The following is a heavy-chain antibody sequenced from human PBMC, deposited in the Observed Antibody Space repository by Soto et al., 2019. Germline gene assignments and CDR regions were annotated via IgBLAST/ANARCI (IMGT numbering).Heavy chain of an antibody. J-gene: IGHJ6*02. CDR2: IWYDGSNK. CDR1: GFTFSSHD. V-gene: IGHV3-33*08. D-gene: IGHD3-10*01. Sequence: GGSLRLSCAASGFTFSSHDMHWVRQAPGKGLEWVAVIWYDGSNKYYADSVKGRFTIARDNSKNTLYLQVNSLRAEDTAVYYCARDRGSGSYYYYGADVWGQGTTVTVSS. CDR3: ARDRGSGSYYYYGADV.